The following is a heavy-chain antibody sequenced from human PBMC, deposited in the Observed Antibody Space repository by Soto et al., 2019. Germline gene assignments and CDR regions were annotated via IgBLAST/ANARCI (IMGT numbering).Heavy chain of an antibody. Sequence: EVRLVETGGGLVQPGGSLRLSCAASGFSVSDNYMSWVRQAPGKGLEWVSVIYSGGSTYYADSVKGRFTISRDNSKNTLYLQMNSLRAEDTAVYYCARARIAVAASNSYRYFDLWGRGTLVTVSS. CDR3: ARARIAVAASNSYRYFDL. J-gene: IGHJ2*01. D-gene: IGHD6-19*01. CDR2: IYSGGST. CDR1: GFSVSDNY. V-gene: IGHV3-53*02.